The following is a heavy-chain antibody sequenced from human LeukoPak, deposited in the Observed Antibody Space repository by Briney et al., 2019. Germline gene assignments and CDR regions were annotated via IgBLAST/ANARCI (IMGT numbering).Heavy chain of an antibody. V-gene: IGHV4-59*08. Sequence: SETLSLTCTVSGGSISSYYWSWIRQPPGKGLEWIGYIYNSGNTNYNPSLKSRVTISVDTSKNQFSLKLSSVTAADTAVYYCARAGYCSGGSCYGNWFDPWGQGTLVTVSS. D-gene: IGHD2-15*01. CDR1: GGSISSYY. CDR2: IYNSGNT. J-gene: IGHJ5*02. CDR3: ARAGYCSGGSCYGNWFDP.